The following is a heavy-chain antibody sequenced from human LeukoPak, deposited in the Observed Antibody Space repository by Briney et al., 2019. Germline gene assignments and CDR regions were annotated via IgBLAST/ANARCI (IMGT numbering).Heavy chain of an antibody. CDR2: IYCSGST. J-gene: IGHJ6*03. CDR1: GGSISSSSYY. Sequence: TSETLSLTCTVSGGSISSSSYYWGWIRQPPGKGLDWVGSIYCSGSTYYNPSLKSRVTISVDTSKNQFSLKLSPVTAADTAVYYCARHVVSKYQPRASPYYYMDVWGKGTTVTISS. CDR3: ARHVVSKYQPRASPYYYMDV. V-gene: IGHV4-39*01. D-gene: IGHD2-2*01.